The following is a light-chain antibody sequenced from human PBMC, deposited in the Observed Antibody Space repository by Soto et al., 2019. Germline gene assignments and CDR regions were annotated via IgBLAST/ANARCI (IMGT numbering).Light chain of an antibody. CDR2: YDS. V-gene: IGLV3-21*04. CDR3: QVWDSSSDHVV. Sequence: SYELTQPPSVSVAPGKTARITCGGNNIGSKSVHWYQQKPGQAPVLFIYYDSDRPSGIPERFSGSNSGNTDTLTISRVEAGYEADYYCQVWDSSSDHVVFGGGTKVTVL. CDR1: NIGSKS. J-gene: IGLJ2*01.